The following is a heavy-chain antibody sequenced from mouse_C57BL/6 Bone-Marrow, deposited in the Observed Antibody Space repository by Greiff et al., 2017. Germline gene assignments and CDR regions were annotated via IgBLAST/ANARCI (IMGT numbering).Heavy chain of an antibody. CDR2: ISDGGSYT. CDR1: GFTFSSYA. J-gene: IGHJ2*01. CDR3: ARTTVVVDFDY. Sequence: EVKVVESGGGLVKPGGSLKLSCAASGFTFSSYAMSWVRQTPEKRLAWVATISDGGSYTYYPDNVKGRFTISRDNAKNNLYLQMSHLKSEDTAMYYCARTTVVVDFDYWGQGTTLTVSS. V-gene: IGHV5-4*03. D-gene: IGHD1-1*01.